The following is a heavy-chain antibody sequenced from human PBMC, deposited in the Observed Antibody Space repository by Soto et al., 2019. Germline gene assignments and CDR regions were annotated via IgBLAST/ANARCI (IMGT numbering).Heavy chain of an antibody. CDR1: GGSISSGGYS. CDR3: ARGEVVAAQH. J-gene: IGHJ4*02. CDR2: IYHSGST. D-gene: IGHD2-15*01. V-gene: IGHV4-30-2*01. Sequence: QLQLQESGSGLVKPSQTLSLTCAVSGGSISSGGYSWSWIRQPPGKGLEWIGYIYHSGSTYYNPSPKRRITLSVERSKNQFPLKLRSVTAADTAVYYCARGEVVAAQHWGQGTLVTVSS.